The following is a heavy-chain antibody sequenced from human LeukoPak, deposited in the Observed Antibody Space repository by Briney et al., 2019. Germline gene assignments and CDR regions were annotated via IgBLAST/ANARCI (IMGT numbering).Heavy chain of an antibody. J-gene: IGHJ4*02. CDR2: INSNSGGT. V-gene: IGHV1-2*02. CDR1: GYTFTGYY. Sequence: ASVKVSCKASGYTFTGYYIHWVRLAPGQGLQWMGWINSNSGGTNYAQKFQGRVTMTRDTSISTAYMDLSSLISDDTAVYYCARDRGPEWGGSFDCWGQGTLVTVSS. CDR3: ARDRGPEWGGSFDC. D-gene: IGHD3-16*01.